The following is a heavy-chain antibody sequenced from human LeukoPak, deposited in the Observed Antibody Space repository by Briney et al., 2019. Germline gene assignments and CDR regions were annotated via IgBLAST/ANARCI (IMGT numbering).Heavy chain of an antibody. CDR2: INGSGTNL. J-gene: IGHJ4*02. Sequence: GGSLRLSCAAFGLTFIDSFMSWIRKAPGKGLQWLAYINGSGTNLYYADAVRGRFTISRDNAKNSLYLQMNSLRAEDTAIYYCARRDYDSYFDYWGQGTLVTVSS. CDR1: GLTFIDSF. CDR3: ARRDYDSYFDY. D-gene: IGHD4-17*01. V-gene: IGHV3-11*04.